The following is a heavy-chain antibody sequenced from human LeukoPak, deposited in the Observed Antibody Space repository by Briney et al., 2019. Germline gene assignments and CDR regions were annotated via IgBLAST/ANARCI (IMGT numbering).Heavy chain of an antibody. Sequence: GTSVKVSCKASGFTFTSSAMQWVRQARGQRLEWIGWIVVGSGNTNYAQKFQERVTITRDMSTSTAYMELSSLRSEDTAVYYCAADAPRGSGYYFYAFDIWGQGTMVTVSS. J-gene: IGHJ3*02. CDR1: GFTFTSSA. D-gene: IGHD3-22*01. CDR2: IVVGSGNT. V-gene: IGHV1-58*02. CDR3: AADAPRGSGYYFYAFDI.